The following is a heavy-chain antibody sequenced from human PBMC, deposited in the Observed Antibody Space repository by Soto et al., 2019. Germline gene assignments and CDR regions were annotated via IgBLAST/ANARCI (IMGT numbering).Heavy chain of an antibody. CDR1: GGTFRSYA. Sequence: QVQLVQSGAEVKKPGSSVKVSCKASGGTFRSYAISWVRQAPGQGLEWMGGMIPIFGTANYAQTFQGRYTHTAVESTITDYMDLSSLRSEDTAVYYCAREPGEGGGGLDVGGGVSYYYYCMDVWGQGTTGTVSS. CDR2: MIPIFGTA. J-gene: IGHJ6*02. D-gene: IGHD3-10*01. V-gene: IGHV1-69*12. CDR3: AREPGEGGGGLDVGGGVSYYYYCMDV.